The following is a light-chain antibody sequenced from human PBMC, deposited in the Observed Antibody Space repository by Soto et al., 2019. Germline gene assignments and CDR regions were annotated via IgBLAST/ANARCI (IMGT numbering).Light chain of an antibody. V-gene: IGKV1-5*03. CDR1: QSISSW. CDR2: KAS. CDR3: QQYNSYPWT. J-gene: IGKJ1*01. Sequence: IQMPQSPSTLSASVGDRVPITCRASQSISSWLAWYQQKPGKAPKLLIYKASNLESGVPSRFSGSGSGTEFTLTISSLQPDDFATYYCQQYNSYPWTFGQGTKV.